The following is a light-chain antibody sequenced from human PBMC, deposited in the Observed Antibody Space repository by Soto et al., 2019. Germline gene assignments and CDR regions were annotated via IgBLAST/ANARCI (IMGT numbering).Light chain of an antibody. V-gene: IGLV2-14*01. CDR1: SSDVGGYNY. CDR3: SSYTSSSTRV. CDR2: EVS. Sequence: QSALTQPASVSGSPGQSITISCTGTSSDVGGYNYVSWYQQHPGKAPKLMIYEVSNRPSGVSNRFSGSKSGNTASLPISELDAEDDADYYCSSYTSSSTRVFGGGTKLTVL. J-gene: IGLJ3*02.